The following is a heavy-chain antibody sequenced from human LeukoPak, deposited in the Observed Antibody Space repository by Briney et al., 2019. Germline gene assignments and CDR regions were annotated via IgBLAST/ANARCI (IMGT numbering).Heavy chain of an antibody. V-gene: IGHV4-39*01. CDR3: AKHGEDSSGYYADFFDH. CDR1: DGSITSKTHY. Sequence: SETLSSTCTVLDGSITSKTHYWACIWQTQGRSLEWTASVFYLGTSSYNPSLNSSVTMSVDTSKNQFSLRLSSVTAADTAVYYCAKHGEDSSGYYADFFDHCGQGTLVTVSS. J-gene: IGHJ4*02. D-gene: IGHD3-22*01. CDR2: VFYLGTS.